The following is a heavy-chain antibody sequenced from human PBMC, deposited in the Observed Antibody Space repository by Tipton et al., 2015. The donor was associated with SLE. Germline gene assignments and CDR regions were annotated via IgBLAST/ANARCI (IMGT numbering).Heavy chain of an antibody. D-gene: IGHD3-16*01. CDR3: ARVRGGASGY. CDR1: GGSISSYY. V-gene: IGHV4-4*09. Sequence: TLSLTCAVSGGSISSYYWSWIRQPPGKGLEWIGYIYTSGSTNYNPSLKSRVTISVDTSKNQFSLKLSSVTAADTAVYYCARVRGGASGYWGQGTLVTVSS. J-gene: IGHJ4*02. CDR2: IYTSGST.